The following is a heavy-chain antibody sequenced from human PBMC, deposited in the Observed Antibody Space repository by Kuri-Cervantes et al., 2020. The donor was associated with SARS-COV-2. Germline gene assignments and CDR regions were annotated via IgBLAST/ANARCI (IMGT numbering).Heavy chain of an antibody. CDR3: ARPTYSGGDCYTNSFDS. CDR1: GFTFSSYA. CDR2: ISGSGGST. Sequence: GGSLRLSCAASGFTFSSYAMSWVRQAPGKGLEWVSAISGSGGSTYYADSVKGRFTISRDNSKNTLYLQMNSLRAEDTAVYYCARPTYSGGDCYTNSFDSWGQGTLVTVSS. J-gene: IGHJ4*02. V-gene: IGHV3-23*01. D-gene: IGHD2-21*02.